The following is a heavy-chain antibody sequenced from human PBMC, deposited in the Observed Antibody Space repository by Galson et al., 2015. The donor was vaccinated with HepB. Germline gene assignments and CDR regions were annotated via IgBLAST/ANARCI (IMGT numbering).Heavy chain of an antibody. CDR2: ISYDGSNK. CDR1: GFTFSSYG. D-gene: IGHD2-21*01. V-gene: IGHV3-30*18. J-gene: IGHJ4*02. Sequence: SLRLSCAASGFTFSSYGMHWVRQAPGKGLEWVAVISYDGSNKYYADSVKGRFTISRDNSKNTLYLQMNSLRAEDTAVYYCAKDGGLWGADYWGQGTLVTVSS. CDR3: AKDGGLWGADY.